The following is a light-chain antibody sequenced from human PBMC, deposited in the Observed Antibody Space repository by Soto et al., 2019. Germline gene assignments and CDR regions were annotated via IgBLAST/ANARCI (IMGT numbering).Light chain of an antibody. CDR1: QSSRNY. V-gene: IGKV1-39*01. CDR2: TTA. J-gene: IGKJ1*01. Sequence: DIQMTQSPFSLSAYVGDRVTITCRAGQSSRNYFDLYEHKPGKDATALNYTTAGLHGGAPSRLSASGSGTDFTLSVISLQPEDFATYYCQQTYSTPPGAFGQGTKV. CDR3: QQTYSTPPGA.